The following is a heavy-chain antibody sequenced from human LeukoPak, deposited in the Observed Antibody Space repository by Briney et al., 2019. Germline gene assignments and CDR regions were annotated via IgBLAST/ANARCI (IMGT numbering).Heavy chain of an antibody. V-gene: IGHV3-66*01. D-gene: IGHD3-10*01. J-gene: IGHJ4*02. CDR1: GFTVTSNY. CDR3: ARGAMVRGGLYYFDY. Sequence: GGSLRLSCAASGFTVTSNYMSWVRQAPGTGLEWVSVIYSGGSTYYADSVKGRFTISRDNSKNTLYLQMNSLRAEDTAVYYCARGAMVRGGLYYFDYWGQGTLVSVSS. CDR2: IYSGGST.